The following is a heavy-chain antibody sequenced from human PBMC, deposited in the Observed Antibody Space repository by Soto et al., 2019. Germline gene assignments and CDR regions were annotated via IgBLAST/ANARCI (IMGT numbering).Heavy chain of an antibody. Sequence: GSLRLSCAASGXTFSSYWMHWVRQAPGKGLEWVAVISYEGSNKYYADSVKGRFIIYRDNSKNTLYLQMNSLRAHDTPIYHCAKSDSSPIFGVVRYGMDVWGQGTTGTVS. CDR1: GXTFSSYW. J-gene: IGHJ6*02. V-gene: IGHV3-30*18. D-gene: IGHD3-3*01. CDR2: ISYEGSNK. CDR3: AKSDSSPIFGVVRYGMDV.